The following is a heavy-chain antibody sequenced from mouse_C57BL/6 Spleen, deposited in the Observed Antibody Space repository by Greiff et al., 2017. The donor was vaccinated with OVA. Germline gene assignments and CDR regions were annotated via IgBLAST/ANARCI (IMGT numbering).Heavy chain of an antibody. CDR1: GYAFSSSW. D-gene: IGHD2-1*01. J-gene: IGHJ2*01. CDR3: ASTGPTGGYFDY. Sequence: VQLQQSGPELVKPGASVKISCKASGYAFSSSWMNWVKQRPGKGLEWIGRIYPGDGGTNYNGKFKGKATLTADKSSSTAYMQLSSLTSEDSAVYFCASTGPTGGYFDYWGQGTTLTVSS. CDR2: IYPGDGGT. V-gene: IGHV1-82*01.